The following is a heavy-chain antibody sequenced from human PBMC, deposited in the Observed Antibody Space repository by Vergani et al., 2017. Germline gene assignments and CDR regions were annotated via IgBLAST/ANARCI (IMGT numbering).Heavy chain of an antibody. V-gene: IGHV1-69*13. CDR3: ARVGGDLWMPYFDY. CDR2: IIPIFGTA. D-gene: IGHD2-21*01. CDR1: GYTFTSYG. Sequence: QVQLVQSGAEVKKPGASVKVSCKASGYTFTSYGISWVRQAPGQGLEWMGGIIPIFGTANYAQKFQGRVTITADESTSTAYMELSSLRSEDTAVYYCARVGGDLWMPYFDYWGQGTLVTVSS. J-gene: IGHJ4*02.